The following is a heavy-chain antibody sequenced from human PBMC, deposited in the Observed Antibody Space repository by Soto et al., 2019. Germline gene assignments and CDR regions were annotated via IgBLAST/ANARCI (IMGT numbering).Heavy chain of an antibody. CDR1: GFTFSSYG. D-gene: IGHD1-26*01. V-gene: IGHV3-33*01. CDR2: IWYDGSNK. CDR3: ARLQMQWENYYYGMDV. J-gene: IGHJ6*02. Sequence: PGGSLRLSCAASGFTFSSYGMHWVRQAPGKGLEWVAVIWYDGSNKYYADSVKGRFTISRDNSKNTLYLQMNSLRAEDTAVYYCARLQMQWENYYYGMDVWGQGTTVTVS.